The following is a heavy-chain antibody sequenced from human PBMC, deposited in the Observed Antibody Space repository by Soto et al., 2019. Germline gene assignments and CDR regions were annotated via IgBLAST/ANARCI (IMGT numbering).Heavy chain of an antibody. Sequence: QLQLQESGSGLVKPSQTLSLTCAVSGGSISSGGYSWSWIRQPPGKGLEWIGYIYHRGSTYYKPSLKSRVTIPVDRSKNQFALKLSSVTAADTAVYYCARGARYCSSTSCYDGGYVDYWGQGTLVTVSS. J-gene: IGHJ4*02. D-gene: IGHD2-2*01. V-gene: IGHV4-30-2*01. CDR2: IYHRGST. CDR1: GGSISSGGYS. CDR3: ARGARYCSSTSCYDGGYVDY.